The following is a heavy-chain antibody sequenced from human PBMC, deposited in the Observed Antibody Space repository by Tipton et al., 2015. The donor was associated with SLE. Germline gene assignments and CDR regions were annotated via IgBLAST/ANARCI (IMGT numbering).Heavy chain of an antibody. Sequence: QLVQSGAELKKPGASVKVSCKASDYTFLNYGISWVRQAPGQGLEWMGWISPYNGDTNYSQKVQGRVTVTTDTSTSTAYMELRSLKSDDTAVYYCARTTTETASIDAFDIWGQGTMVAVSS. CDR1: DYTFLNYG. J-gene: IGHJ3*02. CDR3: ARTTTETASIDAFDI. D-gene: IGHD4-17*01. CDR2: ISPYNGDT. V-gene: IGHV1-18*01.